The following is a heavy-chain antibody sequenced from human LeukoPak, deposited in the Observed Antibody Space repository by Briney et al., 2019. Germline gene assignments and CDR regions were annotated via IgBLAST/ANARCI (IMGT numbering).Heavy chain of an antibody. Sequence: GGSLRLSCAASGFSFSDYWMSWVRQAPGKGLEWVANIKQDGSEKNYVDSVKGRFTISRDNAKNSLYLQMNSLKTEDTAVYYCTTEYNFNYYDSSGYYYWGQGTLVTVSS. D-gene: IGHD3-22*01. CDR2: IKQDGSEK. J-gene: IGHJ4*02. CDR1: GFSFSDYW. CDR3: TTEYNFNYYDSSGYYY. V-gene: IGHV3-7*03.